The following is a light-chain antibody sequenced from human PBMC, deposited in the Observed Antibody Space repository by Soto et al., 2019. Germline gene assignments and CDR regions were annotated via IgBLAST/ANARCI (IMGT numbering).Light chain of an antibody. CDR3: SSYTSSSTYV. V-gene: IGLV2-18*02. CDR1: SSDVGNSNG. Sequence: QSALTQPPSVSGSPGQSVAISCTGTSSDVGNSNGVSWYQQAPGTAPKLMIYDVTNRPSEVPDRFSGSKSGNTASLTISGLQAEDEADYYCSSYTSSSTYVFGTGTKLTVL. CDR2: DVT. J-gene: IGLJ1*01.